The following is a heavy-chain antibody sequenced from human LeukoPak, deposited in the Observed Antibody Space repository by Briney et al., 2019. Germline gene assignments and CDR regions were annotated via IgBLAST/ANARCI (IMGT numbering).Heavy chain of an antibody. V-gene: IGHV4-39*01. CDR3: ARDAVSLANWFDP. Sequence: SETLSVTCTVSGGSISSSSYYWGWIRQPPGKGLEWIGSIYYSGSTYYNPSLKSRVTISVDTSKNQFSLKLSSVTAADTAVYYCARDAVSLANWFDPWGQGTLVTVSS. J-gene: IGHJ5*02. CDR1: GGSISSSSYY. CDR2: IYYSGST.